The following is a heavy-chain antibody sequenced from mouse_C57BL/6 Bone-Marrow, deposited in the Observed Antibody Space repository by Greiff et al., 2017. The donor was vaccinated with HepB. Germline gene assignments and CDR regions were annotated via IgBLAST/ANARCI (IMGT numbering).Heavy chain of an antibody. D-gene: IGHD2-4*01. CDR2: IDPSDSYT. J-gene: IGHJ1*03. Sequence: QVQLQPGAELVMPGASVKLSCKASGYTFTSYWMHWVKQRPGQGLEWIGEIDPSDSYTNYNQKFKGKSTLTVDKSSSTAYMQLSSLTSEDSAVYYCARLLFSIRYFDVWGTGPTVTVSS. V-gene: IGHV1-69*01. CDR1: GYTFTSYW. CDR3: ARLLFSIRYFDV.